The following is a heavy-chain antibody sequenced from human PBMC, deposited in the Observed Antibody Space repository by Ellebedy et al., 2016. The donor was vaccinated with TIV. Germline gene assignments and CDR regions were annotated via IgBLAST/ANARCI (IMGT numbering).Heavy chain of an antibody. D-gene: IGHD3-10*01. Sequence: PGGSLRLSCAASGFTFSDYSMNRVRQAPGKGLEWVSYLRSSSSTMYYADSVKGRFTISRDDAENSLYLQMNSLGDEDTAVYYCARDRGIDGGFDPWGQGALVTVSS. V-gene: IGHV3-48*02. CDR3: ARDRGIDGGFDP. CDR1: GFTFSDYS. J-gene: IGHJ5*02. CDR2: LRSSSSTM.